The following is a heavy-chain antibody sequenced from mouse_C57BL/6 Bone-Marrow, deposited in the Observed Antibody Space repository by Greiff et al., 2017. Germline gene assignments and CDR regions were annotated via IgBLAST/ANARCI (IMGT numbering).Heavy chain of an antibody. CDR2: IRSKSNNYAT. CDR3: VRHEECYAMDY. V-gene: IGHV10-1*01. Sequence: VQLKESGGGLVQPKGSLKLSCAASGFSFNTYAMNWVRQAPGKGLEWVARIRSKSNNYATYYADSVKDRFTISRDDSESMLYLQMNNLKTEDTAMYYCVRHEECYAMDYWGQGTSVTVSS. CDR1: GFSFNTYA. J-gene: IGHJ4*01.